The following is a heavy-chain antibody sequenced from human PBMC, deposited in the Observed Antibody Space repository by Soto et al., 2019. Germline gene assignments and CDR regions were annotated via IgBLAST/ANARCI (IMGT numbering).Heavy chain of an antibody. CDR2: FIPILDMA. J-gene: IGHJ4*02. V-gene: IGHV1-69*02. Sequence: QVQVVQSGAEVKKPESSVKVSCKPSGGTFNTYTVNWVRLSPGHGLEWMGRFIPILDMANYAQKFQDRVTITADRYTITAYVELNSLTSDDTAVYYCAITYCRDNSCPRDFDFWGPGTRVTVSS. CDR3: AITYCRDNSCPRDFDF. CDR1: GGTFNTYT. D-gene: IGHD2-21*01.